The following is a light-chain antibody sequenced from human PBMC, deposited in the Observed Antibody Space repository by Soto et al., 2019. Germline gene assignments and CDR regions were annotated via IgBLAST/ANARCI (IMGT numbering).Light chain of an antibody. V-gene: IGLV9-49*01. J-gene: IGLJ2*01. CDR2: VGTGGIVG. CDR3: GADHGSGSNFVVV. Sequence: QPVLTQPPSASASLGASVTLTCTLSSGYSNSKADWYQQRPGKGPRFVMRVGTGGIVGSKGDGIPDRFSVLGSGLNRYLTIKNTQEEDESDYHCGADHGSGSNFVVVFGGGTKLTVL. CDR1: SGYSNSK.